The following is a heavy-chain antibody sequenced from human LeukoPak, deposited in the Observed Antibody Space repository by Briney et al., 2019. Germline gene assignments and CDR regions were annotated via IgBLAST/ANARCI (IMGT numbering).Heavy chain of an antibody. J-gene: IGHJ4*02. D-gene: IGHD2-15*01. Sequence: PGGSLRLSCAASGFTFSSYEMNWVRQAPGKGLESVSYISSSGSTIYYADSVKGRFTISRDNAKNSLYLQMNSLRAEDTAVYYCARGPVVVVAAEYYFDYWGQGTLVTVSS. CDR3: ARGPVVVVAAEYYFDY. V-gene: IGHV3-48*03. CDR1: GFTFSSYE. CDR2: ISSSGSTI.